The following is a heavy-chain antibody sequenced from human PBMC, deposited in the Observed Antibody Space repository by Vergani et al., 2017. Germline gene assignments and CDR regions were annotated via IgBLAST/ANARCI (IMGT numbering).Heavy chain of an antibody. J-gene: IGHJ4*02. CDR2: ISSSSSYI. CDR1: GFTFSSYS. CDR3: TTDSGAMSGYDYFQLYYFDY. Sequence: EVQLVESGGGLVKPGGSLRLSCAASGFTFSSYSMNWVRQAPGKGLEWVSSISSSSSYIYYADSVKGRFTISRDNAKNSLYLQMNSLKTEDTAVYYCTTDSGAMSGYDYFQLYYFDYWGQGTLVTVSS. D-gene: IGHD5-12*01. V-gene: IGHV3-21*03.